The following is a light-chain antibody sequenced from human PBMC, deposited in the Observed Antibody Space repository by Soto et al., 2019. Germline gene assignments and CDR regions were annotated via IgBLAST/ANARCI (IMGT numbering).Light chain of an antibody. Sequence: ELVMTQSPATLSVSPGERATLSCRASKNVRSNLAWYQQKPGQAPSLLIEGASTRATVIPARFSGSGSGADFTLNISSLQTEDFAVDYCQRYNKWPRTFGQGTKE. CDR3: QRYNKWPRT. J-gene: IGKJ1*01. CDR2: GAS. CDR1: KNVRSN. V-gene: IGKV3-15*01.